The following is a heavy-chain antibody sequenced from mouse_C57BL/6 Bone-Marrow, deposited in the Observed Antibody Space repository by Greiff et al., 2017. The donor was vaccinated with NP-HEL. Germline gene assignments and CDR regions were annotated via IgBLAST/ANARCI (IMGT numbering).Heavy chain of an antibody. CDR2: IDPSDSYT. Sequence: QVQLQQPGAELVMPGASVKLSCKASGYTFTSYWMHWVKQRPGQGLEWIGEIDPSDSYTNYNQKFKGKSTLTVDKSSSTAYMQLSSLTSEDSVVDYCAREEVYYEYVLLAYRGQGTRVT. V-gene: IGHV1-69*01. CDR3: AREEVYYEYVLLAY. D-gene: IGHD2-4*01. CDR1: GYTFTSYW. J-gene: IGHJ3*01.